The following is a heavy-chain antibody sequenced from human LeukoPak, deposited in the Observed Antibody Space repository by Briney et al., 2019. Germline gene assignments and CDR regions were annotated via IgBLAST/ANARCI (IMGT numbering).Heavy chain of an antibody. CDR2: IDWDDDK. CDR1: GFSLTTSGMC. V-gene: IGHV2-70*11. J-gene: IGHJ4*02. D-gene: IGHD6-6*01. CDR3: ARTIAARYYFDY. Sequence: SGPTLVNPTQTLTLTCTFSGFSLTTSGMCVSWIRQPPGKALEWLARIDWDDDKYYSTSLKTRLTIPKDTSKNQVVLTMTNMDPVDTATHYCARTIAARYYFDYWGQGTLVTVSS.